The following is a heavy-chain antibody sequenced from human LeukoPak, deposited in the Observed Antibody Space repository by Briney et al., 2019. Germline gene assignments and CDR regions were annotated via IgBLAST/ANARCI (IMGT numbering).Heavy chain of an antibody. CDR1: GYTFTSYG. CDR3: ARYYGSGGLDY. CDR2: INAGNGNT. D-gene: IGHD3-10*01. V-gene: IGHV1-3*01. Sequence: ASVKVSCKASGYTFTSYGISWVRQAPGQRLEWMGWINAGNGNTRYSQKFQGRVTFTRDTSASTAYMDLSNLISEDTAVYYCARYYGSGGLDYWGQGTLVTVSS. J-gene: IGHJ4*02.